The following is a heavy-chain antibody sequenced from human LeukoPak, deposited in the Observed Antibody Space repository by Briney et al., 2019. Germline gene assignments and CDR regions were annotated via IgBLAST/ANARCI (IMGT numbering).Heavy chain of an antibody. CDR2: ISAGGGTT. CDR3: AKGPNLIGAH. CDR1: GFTLRNYV. J-gene: IGHJ4*02. V-gene: IGHV3-23*01. D-gene: IGHD7-27*01. Sequence: PGGSLRLSCEVSGFTLRNYVMSWVRQAPGKGLEWVSGISAGGGTTYYADSVKGRFTISEDDSKDTLYLHMKSLRPEDTAVYYCAKGPNLIGAHWGQGTLVTVSS.